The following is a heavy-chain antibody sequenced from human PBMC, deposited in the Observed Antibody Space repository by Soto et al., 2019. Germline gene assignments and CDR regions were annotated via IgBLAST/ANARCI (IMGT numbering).Heavy chain of an antibody. J-gene: IGHJ6*03. CDR3: ARTLEYAHMDV. CDR2: IYRGGST. CDR1: WGYSGDLG. Sequence: SVPLSLPYSVSWGYSGDLGGRWIRQPLGKGLEWIGYIYRGGSTKYNPSLKSRLTMSADTSKNQFSLKLTSVTAADTAVYYCARTLEYAHMDVWGNGTSVTVSS. V-gene: IGHV4-59*11.